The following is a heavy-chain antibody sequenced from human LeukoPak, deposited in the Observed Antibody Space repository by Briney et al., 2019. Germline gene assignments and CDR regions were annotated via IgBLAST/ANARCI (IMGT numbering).Heavy chain of an antibody. D-gene: IGHD5-18*01. Sequence: ASVKVSCKASGYTFTSYDINWVRQATGQGLEWMGWMNPNSGNTGYAQKFQGRVTMTRNTSISTAYMELSSLRSEDTAVYYGARGGGVQLWLLFEGWGQGTLVTVSS. J-gene: IGHJ4*02. CDR3: ARGGGVQLWLLFEG. CDR2: MNPNSGNT. CDR1: GYTFTSYD. V-gene: IGHV1-8*01.